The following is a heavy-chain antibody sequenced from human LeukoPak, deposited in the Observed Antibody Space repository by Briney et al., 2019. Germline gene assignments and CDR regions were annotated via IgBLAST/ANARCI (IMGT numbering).Heavy chain of an antibody. CDR1: GGSISSGGYS. CDR3: ARGASGGYDWDLDY. D-gene: IGHD5-12*01. V-gene: IGHV4-30-2*01. J-gene: IGHJ4*02. CDR2: MYHHGST. Sequence: SETLSLSCAVSGGSISSGGYSWGWIRRPPGRGLERLGYMYHHGSTYYTPSLKSRVTISVDRSKNQFSLKLSSLTAADTAVYYCARGASGGYDWDLDYWGQGTLVTVSS.